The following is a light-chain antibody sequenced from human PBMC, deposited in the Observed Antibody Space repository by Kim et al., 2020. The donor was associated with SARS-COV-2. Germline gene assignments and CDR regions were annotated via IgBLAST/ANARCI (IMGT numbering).Light chain of an antibody. V-gene: IGKV1-5*03. Sequence: DIQMTQSPSTLSASIGDRVTITCRASEDIATWLAWYQQRPGKAPNLLIYEASSLESGVPSRFSGSGSGTEFTLTISSLQPDDLGTYYCQEHNTRTFGQGTKVDIK. J-gene: IGKJ1*01. CDR2: EAS. CDR1: EDIATW. CDR3: QEHNTRT.